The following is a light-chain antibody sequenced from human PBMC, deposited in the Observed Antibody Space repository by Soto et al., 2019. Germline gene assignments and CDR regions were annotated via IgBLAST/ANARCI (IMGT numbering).Light chain of an antibody. V-gene: IGKV1-13*02. CDR1: QGIGNA. CDR2: KAS. J-gene: IGKJ2*01. Sequence: AAPLTQSPSSLSASVGDRVTMSCRASQGIGNALAWYQKKPGKAPNLLIQKASSLESGVPSRFSGSGSGTEFTLTISSLQPDDFATYYCQQYNSFFPTFGQGTKLEIK. CDR3: QQYNSFFPT.